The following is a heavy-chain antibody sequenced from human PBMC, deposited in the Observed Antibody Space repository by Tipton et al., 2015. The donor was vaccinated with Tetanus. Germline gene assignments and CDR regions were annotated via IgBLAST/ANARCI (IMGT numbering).Heavy chain of an antibody. Sequence: TLSLTCAVCGGSFSGYYWSWIRQPPGKGLEWIGEINHSGSTNYNPSLKSRVTISVDTSKNQFSLKLSSVTAADTAVYYCARRVGYCSGGSCYTPLYYFDYWGQGTLVTVSS. CDR2: INHSGST. D-gene: IGHD2-15*01. CDR3: ARRVGYCSGGSCYTPLYYFDY. J-gene: IGHJ4*02. CDR1: GGSFSGYY. V-gene: IGHV4-34*01.